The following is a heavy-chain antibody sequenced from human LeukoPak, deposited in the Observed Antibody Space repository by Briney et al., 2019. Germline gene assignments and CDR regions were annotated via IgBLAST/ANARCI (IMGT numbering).Heavy chain of an antibody. V-gene: IGHV1-8*01. J-gene: IGHJ4*02. D-gene: IGHD3-3*01. CDR2: MNPNSGNT. Sequence: ASVKVSCKASGYTFTSYDIYWVRQATGQGLEWMGWMNPNSGNTGYAQKFQGRVTMTRNTSISTAYMELSSLRSEDTAVYYCAKRIDFWSGYCFDYWGQGTLVTVSS. CDR3: AKRIDFWSGYCFDY. CDR1: GYTFTSYD.